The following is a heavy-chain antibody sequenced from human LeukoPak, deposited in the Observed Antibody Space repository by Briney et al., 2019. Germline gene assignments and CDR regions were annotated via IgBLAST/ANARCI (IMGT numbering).Heavy chain of an antibody. J-gene: IGHJ4*02. CDR3: AGLGYCSSTSCYVQL. Sequence: SETLSLTCAVSGYSVASAYYWGWIQQAPGKGLEWIGSMHHSGSDYYNPSLKSRVTISMDTSKNQFSLNLRFVTAADGAVYYCAGLGYCSSTSCYVQLWGQGTPVTVSS. D-gene: IGHD2-2*01. V-gene: IGHV4-38-2*01. CDR1: GYSVASAYY. CDR2: MHHSGSD.